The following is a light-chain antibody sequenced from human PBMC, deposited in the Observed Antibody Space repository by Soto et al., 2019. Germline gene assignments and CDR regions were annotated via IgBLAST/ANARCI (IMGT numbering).Light chain of an antibody. CDR1: SDDIGDYSY. CDR3: SSYTSGATPSVV. J-gene: IGLJ2*01. CDR2: EVN. Sequence: QSVLTQPASMSGSPGQSITISCTGTSDDIGDYSYVSWYQQHPGKAPKLILYEVNNRPSGISNRFSGSKSGNTASLTISGLQAEDESDYYCSSYTSGATPSVVFGGGTKLTVL. V-gene: IGLV2-14*01.